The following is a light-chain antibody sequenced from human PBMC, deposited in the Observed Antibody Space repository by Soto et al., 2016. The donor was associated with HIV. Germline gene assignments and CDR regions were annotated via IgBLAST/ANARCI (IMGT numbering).Light chain of an antibody. CDR2: DDS. J-gene: IGLJ2*01. CDR1: NIGSKS. V-gene: IGLV3-21*03. CDR3: QVWHSGGDLV. Sequence: SYVLNQPPSVSVAPGKTARITCEENNIGSKSVHWYQQESGQAPVLVVYDDSDRPSGTPERFSGSNSGNTATLTISSVEAGDEADYYCQVWHSGGDLVFGGGTKLTVL.